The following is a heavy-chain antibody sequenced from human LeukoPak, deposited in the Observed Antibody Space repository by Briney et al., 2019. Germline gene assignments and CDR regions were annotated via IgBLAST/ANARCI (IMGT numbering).Heavy chain of an antibody. CDR1: GGSISSGGYY. CDR2: IYYSGST. V-gene: IGHV4-31*03. Sequence: SETLSLTCTVSGGSISSGGYYWSWIRQHPGKGLEWIGYIYYSGSTHYNPSLKSRVTISVDTTKNKFSLKLSSVTAADTAVYYCARGPWYGWFDPWGQGTLVTVSS. J-gene: IGHJ5*02. D-gene: IGHD6-13*01. CDR3: ARGPWYGWFDP.